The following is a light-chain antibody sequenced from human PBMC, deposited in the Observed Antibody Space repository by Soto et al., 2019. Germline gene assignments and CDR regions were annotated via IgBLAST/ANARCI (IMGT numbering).Light chain of an antibody. J-gene: IGKJ1*01. CDR1: QGIRDD. CDR3: LQDYNYPWT. CDR2: AAS. V-gene: IGKV1-6*01. Sequence: AIQMTQSPPSLSASLGDTVTITCRASQGIRDDLGWFQQKPGQAPKLLIYAASTVQDGVPSRFSGSGSGTDFTLTISSLQPEDSATYYCLQDYNYPWTFGQGTKVDSK.